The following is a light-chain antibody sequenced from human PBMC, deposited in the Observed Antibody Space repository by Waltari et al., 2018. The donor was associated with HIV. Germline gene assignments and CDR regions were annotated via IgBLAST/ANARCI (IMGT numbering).Light chain of an antibody. CDR3: QQRSNWPPRYS. Sequence: ENVLRQSPATLSLSPGERATLSCRASQNVSSYLAWYQQKPGQAPRLLIYGASNRATGIPARFSGSGSGTDFTLTINSLEPEDFAVYYCQQRSNWPPRYSFGQGTKLEIK. J-gene: IGKJ2*03. CDR2: GAS. CDR1: QNVSSY. V-gene: IGKV3-11*01.